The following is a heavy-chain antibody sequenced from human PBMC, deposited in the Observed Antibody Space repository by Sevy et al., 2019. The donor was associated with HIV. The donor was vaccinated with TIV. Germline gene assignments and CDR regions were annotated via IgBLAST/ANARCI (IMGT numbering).Heavy chain of an antibody. J-gene: IGHJ4*02. CDR2: ISSTGNYI. CDR3: ARGSHDYGDYDRDVGFDY. D-gene: IGHD4-17*01. V-gene: IGHV3-21*01. CDR1: GFTFSSYT. Sequence: GGSLRLSCADSGFTFSSYTMNWVRQAPGKGLEWVSSISSTGNYIYYAHSLKGRFSISRDNAKNSLYLQMNGLRAEDTAVYYCARGSHDYGDYDRDVGFDYWGQGTLVTVSS.